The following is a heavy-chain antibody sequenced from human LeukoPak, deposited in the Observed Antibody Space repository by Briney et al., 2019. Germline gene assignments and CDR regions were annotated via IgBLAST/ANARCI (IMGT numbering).Heavy chain of an antibody. Sequence: GGSLRLSCAATGFIVSINYISWVRQAPGKELEWVSVIYSDGSTYYADSVKGRFTISRDNSKNMLYLHMNSLRAEDTAVYYCARDGYYDSSGYYSENDAFDIWGQGTMVTVSS. D-gene: IGHD3-22*01. J-gene: IGHJ3*02. CDR2: IYSDGST. CDR3: ARDGYYDSSGYYSENDAFDI. V-gene: IGHV3-53*01. CDR1: GFIVSINY.